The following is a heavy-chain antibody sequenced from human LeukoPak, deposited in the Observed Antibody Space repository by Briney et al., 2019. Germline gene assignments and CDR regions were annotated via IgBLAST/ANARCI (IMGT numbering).Heavy chain of an antibody. CDR1: RFTFSSSG. CDR2: VSRSSSHI. Sequence: GGSLRRSCVASRFTFSSSGMSWVRQAPGKGLEWVSSVSRSSSHIYYAGSAKGRFTISRDNAKDSLFLQMDIVTAEDTAVYYCARDPSSDRYQYFDFWGQGVLVTVSS. V-gene: IGHV3-21*01. J-gene: IGHJ4*02. D-gene: IGHD2-21*02. CDR3: ARDPSSDRYQYFDF.